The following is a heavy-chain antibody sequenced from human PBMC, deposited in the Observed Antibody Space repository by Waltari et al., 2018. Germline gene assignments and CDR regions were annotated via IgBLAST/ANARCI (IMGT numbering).Heavy chain of an antibody. V-gene: IGHV4-34*01. D-gene: IGHD3-9*01. CDR2: INHSGST. CDR1: GGSFSGYY. CDR3: ARGILTGYSTLGY. Sequence: QVQLQQWGAGLLKPSETLSLTCAVYGGSFSGYYWSWIRQPPGKGLGWIGEINHSGSTNYNPSLKSRVTISVDTAKNQFSLKLSSVTAADTAVYYCARGILTGYSTLGYWGQGTLVTVSS. J-gene: IGHJ4*02.